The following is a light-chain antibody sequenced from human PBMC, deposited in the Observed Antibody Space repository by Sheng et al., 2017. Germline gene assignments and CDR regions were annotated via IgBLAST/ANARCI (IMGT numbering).Light chain of an antibody. V-gene: IGKV3-20*01. J-gene: IGKJ1*01. Sequence: ELVMTQSPATLSVSPGETATLSCRASQSLSNNLAWYQQKPGQPPRLLIYGASSRATGVPDRFSGSGSGTDFTLTISRLEPEDYAVYYCQQYGDSVTFGQGTKVDIK. CDR2: GAS. CDR3: QQYGDSVT. CDR1: QSLSNN.